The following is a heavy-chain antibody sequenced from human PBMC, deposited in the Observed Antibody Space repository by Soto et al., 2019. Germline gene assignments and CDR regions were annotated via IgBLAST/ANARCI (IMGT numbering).Heavy chain of an antibody. CDR3: ARGLWGAGTSRTYYYYYMDV. Sequence: ASVKVSCKASGYTFTSYDINWVRQATGQGLEWMGWMNPNSGNTGYAQKFQGRVTMTRNTSISTAYMELSSLRSEDTAVYYCARGLWGAGTSRTYYYYYMDVWGKGTTVTVSS. J-gene: IGHJ6*03. V-gene: IGHV1-8*01. CDR1: GYTFTSYD. D-gene: IGHD1-7*01. CDR2: MNPNSGNT.